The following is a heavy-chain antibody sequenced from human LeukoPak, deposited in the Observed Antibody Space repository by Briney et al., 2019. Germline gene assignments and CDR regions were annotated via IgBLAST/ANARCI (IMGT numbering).Heavy chain of an antibody. Sequence: ASVKVSCKASGYIFTTYAMNWVRQAPGQGLEWMGWISAYNGNTNYAQKLQGRVTMTTDTSTSTAYMELRSLRSDDTAVYYCARVDYSNYGGYFDYWGQGTLVTVSS. CDR1: GYIFTTYA. J-gene: IGHJ4*02. CDR2: ISAYNGNT. V-gene: IGHV1-18*01. CDR3: ARVDYSNYGGYFDY. D-gene: IGHD4-11*01.